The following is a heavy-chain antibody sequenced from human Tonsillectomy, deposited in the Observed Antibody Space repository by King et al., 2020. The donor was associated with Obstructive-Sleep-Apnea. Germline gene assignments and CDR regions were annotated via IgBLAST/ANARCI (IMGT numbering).Heavy chain of an antibody. Sequence: VQLQESGPGLVKPSETLSLTCTVSGYSISSGYYWGWIRQPPGKGLEWIGSSYHSGRTYYNPSLKSRVTITVDTSKNQFSLKRSSVTAADTAVYYCARGFGGWPRGGGFDYWGQGTLVTVSS. CDR1: GYSISSGYY. V-gene: IGHV4-38-2*02. D-gene: IGHD3-10*01. CDR2: SYHSGRT. J-gene: IGHJ4*02. CDR3: ARGFGGWPRGGGFDY.